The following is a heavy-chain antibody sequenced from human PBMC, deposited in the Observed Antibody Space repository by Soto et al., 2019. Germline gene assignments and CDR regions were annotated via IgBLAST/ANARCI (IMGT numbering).Heavy chain of an antibody. Sequence: EVQLVESGGGLVQPGGSLRLSCAASGFIFSHYEVNWVRQAPGKGLEWVSYISSGGGSSIYYADSVKGRFTISRDNTRNSVYLQLSSLRAEDTGVYYCARQKGPYYGDAFDIWGQGTMVTVSS. D-gene: IGHD4-17*01. CDR3: ARQKGPYYGDAFDI. J-gene: IGHJ3*02. V-gene: IGHV3-48*03. CDR2: ISSGGGSSI. CDR1: GFIFSHYE.